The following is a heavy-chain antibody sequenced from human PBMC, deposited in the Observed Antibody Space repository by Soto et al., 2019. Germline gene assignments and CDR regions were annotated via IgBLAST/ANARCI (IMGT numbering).Heavy chain of an antibody. D-gene: IGHD6-13*01. CDR1: GGTFSSYA. V-gene: IGHV1-69*01. Sequence: QVQLVQSGAEVKKPGSSVKVSCKASGGTFSSYAISWVRQAPGQGLEWMGGFIPIFGTANYAQKFQGRVTITADESTSTAYMELSSLRSEDTAVYYCARDRHSSSWYIERWFDPWGQGTLVTVSS. CDR3: ARDRHSSSWYIERWFDP. J-gene: IGHJ5*02. CDR2: FIPIFGTA.